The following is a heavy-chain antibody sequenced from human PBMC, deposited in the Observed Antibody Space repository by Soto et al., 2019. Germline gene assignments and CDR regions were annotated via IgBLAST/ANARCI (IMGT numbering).Heavy chain of an antibody. Sequence: QVQLVQSGAEVKEPGASVKVACKASGYTFTAYYVHWVRQAPGQGLEWMGWINPNSGGTNYAQKFQGEFTMTSDTSISTAYMELSSLRSDDTAVYYCVKSFFIYGYSEFDHWGQGTLVTVSS. J-gene: IGHJ4*02. V-gene: IGHV1-2*02. D-gene: IGHD5-18*01. CDR1: GYTFTAYY. CDR2: INPNSGGT. CDR3: VKSFFIYGYSEFDH.